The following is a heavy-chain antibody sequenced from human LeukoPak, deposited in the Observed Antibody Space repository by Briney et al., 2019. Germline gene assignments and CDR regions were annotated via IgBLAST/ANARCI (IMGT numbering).Heavy chain of an antibody. J-gene: IGHJ6*03. Sequence: SETLSLTCTDSGGSISSYYWSWIRQPPGKGLEWIGYIYYSGSTNYNPSLKSRVTISVDTSKNQFSLKLSSVTAADTAVYYCARKGPLYYYYMDVWGKGTTVTISS. V-gene: IGHV4-59*01. CDR1: GGSISSYY. CDR3: ARKGPLYYYYMDV. CDR2: IYYSGST.